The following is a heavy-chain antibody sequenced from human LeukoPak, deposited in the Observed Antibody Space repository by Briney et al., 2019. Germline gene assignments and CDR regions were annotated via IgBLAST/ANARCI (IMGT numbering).Heavy chain of an antibody. D-gene: IGHD2-21*02. CDR1: GGSISTYH. J-gene: IGHJ4*02. V-gene: IGHV4-59*08. Sequence: SETLSLTCTVSGGSISTYHWSWIRQPPGKGLEWIAYVDYSGTTNYNPSLKSRVTMSVDTSKNQFSLKLSSVTAADTAVYYCARHGGDWTFDYWGQGTLVTISS. CDR2: VDYSGTT. CDR3: ARHGGDWTFDY.